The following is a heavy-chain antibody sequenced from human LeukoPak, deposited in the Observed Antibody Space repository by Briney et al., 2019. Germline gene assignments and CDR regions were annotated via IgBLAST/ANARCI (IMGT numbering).Heavy chain of an antibody. CDR2: IYYSGST. J-gene: IGHJ5*02. CDR1: GGSISSSSYY. D-gene: IGHD3-10*01. V-gene: IGHV4-39*01. Sequence: SETLSLTCTVSGGSISSSSYYWGWIRQPPGKGLEWIGSIYYSGSTYYNPSLKSRVTISVDTSKNQFSLKLSSVTAADTAVYYCATSFKWFGEPILSNWFDPWGQGTLVTVSS. CDR3: ATSFKWFGEPILSNWFDP.